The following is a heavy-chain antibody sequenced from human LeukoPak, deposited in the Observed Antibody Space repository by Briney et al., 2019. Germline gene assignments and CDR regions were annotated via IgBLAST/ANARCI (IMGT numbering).Heavy chain of an antibody. D-gene: IGHD1-26*01. CDR2: MSYDGSNK. J-gene: IGHJ6*02. CDR3: ARVNSGSSYYYYYGMDV. CDR1: GFTFSSYA. V-gene: IGHV3-30-3*01. Sequence: LAGGSLRLSCAASGFTFSSYAMHWVRQAPGKGLEWVAVMSYDGSNKYYADSVKGRFTISRDNSKNTLYLQMNSLRAEDTAVYYCARVNSGSSYYYYYGMDVWGQGTTVTVSS.